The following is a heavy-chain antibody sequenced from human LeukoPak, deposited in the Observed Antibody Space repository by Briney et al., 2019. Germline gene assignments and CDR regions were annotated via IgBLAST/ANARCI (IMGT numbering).Heavy chain of an antibody. CDR3: ARAITRYCSGGSCYLIDY. V-gene: IGHV3-33*01. J-gene: IGHJ4*02. CDR1: GFTFSSYG. D-gene: IGHD2-15*01. CDR2: IWYDRSNK. Sequence: GGSLRLSCAASGFTFSSYGMHWVRQAPGKGLEWVAVIWYDRSNKYYAVSVKGRFTISRDNSKNTLYLQMNSLRAEDTAVYYCARAITRYCSGGSCYLIDYWGQGTLVTVSS.